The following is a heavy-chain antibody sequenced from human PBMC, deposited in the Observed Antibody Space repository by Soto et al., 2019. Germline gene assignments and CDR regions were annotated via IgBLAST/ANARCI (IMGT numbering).Heavy chain of an antibody. J-gene: IGHJ2*01. D-gene: IGHD3-16*02. V-gene: IGHV3-53*04. CDR3: ARDRYDYIWGTYRSNWHFDL. Sequence: EVQLVESGGGLVQPGGSLRLSCAASGFIVSTNYMSWVRQAPGKGLEWVSVIYSGGTTYYADSVKGRFTLSRHNSNNTIYLTMNSLRPEDTAVYYCARDRYDYIWGTYRSNWHFDLWGRGTLLTVSS. CDR2: IYSGGTT. CDR1: GFIVSTNY.